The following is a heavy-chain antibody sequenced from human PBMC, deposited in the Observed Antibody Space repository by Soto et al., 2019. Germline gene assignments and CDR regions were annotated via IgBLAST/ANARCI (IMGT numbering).Heavy chain of an antibody. CDR3: AKNSDDCSSTSCYYYYYYGMDV. CDR1: GFTFSSYA. D-gene: IGHD2-2*01. CDR2: ISGSGGST. J-gene: IGHJ6*02. V-gene: IGHV3-23*01. Sequence: GESLKISCAASGFTFSSYAMSWVRQAPGKGLEWVSAISGSGGSTYYADSVKGRFTISRDNSKNTLYLQMNSLRAEDTAVYYCAKNSDDCSSTSCYYYYYYGMDVWGQGTTVTVSS.